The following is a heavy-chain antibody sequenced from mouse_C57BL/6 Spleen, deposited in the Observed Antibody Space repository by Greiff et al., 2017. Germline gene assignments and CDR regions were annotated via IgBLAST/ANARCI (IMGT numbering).Heavy chain of an antibody. D-gene: IGHD1-1*02. J-gene: IGHJ4*01. V-gene: IGHV1-26*01. CDR2: INPNNGGT. CDR3: ARYGAYAMDD. Sequence: EVQLQQSGPGLVTPGASVSISCTASGYTFTDYYMNWVKQSPGKGLEWIGDINPNNGGTSYNQKFTGKATVTVDKSSSTADMELRSLTSEESAFYYSARYGAYAMDDWGQGTSVTVSS. CDR1: GYTFTDYY.